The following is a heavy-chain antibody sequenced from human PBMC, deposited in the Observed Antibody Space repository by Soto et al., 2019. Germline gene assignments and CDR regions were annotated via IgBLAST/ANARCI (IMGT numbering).Heavy chain of an antibody. CDR2: IKSDGSST. CDR3: ARVRGEYYYGMDV. CDR1: GFIFRSYW. Sequence: PGGSLRLSCAASGFIFRSYWMHWVRQAPGKGLVWVSRIKSDGSSTRYADSVKGRFTISRDNAKNTLYLQMNSLRVEDTAVYYCARVRGEYYYGMDVWGQGTTVTVSS. J-gene: IGHJ6*02. V-gene: IGHV3-74*01.